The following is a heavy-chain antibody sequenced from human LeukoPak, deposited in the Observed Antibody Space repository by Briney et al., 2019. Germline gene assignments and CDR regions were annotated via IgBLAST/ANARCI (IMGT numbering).Heavy chain of an antibody. Sequence: PSETLSLTCAVPGGSISSGGYSWSWIRQPPGKGLEWIGYIYYSGSTNYNPSLKSRVTISVDTSKNQFSLKLSSVTAADTAVYYCARTARDGYNSCFDYWGQGTLVTVSS. D-gene: IGHD5-24*01. CDR1: GGSISSGGYS. V-gene: IGHV4-61*08. CDR2: IYYSGST. CDR3: ARTARDGYNSCFDY. J-gene: IGHJ4*02.